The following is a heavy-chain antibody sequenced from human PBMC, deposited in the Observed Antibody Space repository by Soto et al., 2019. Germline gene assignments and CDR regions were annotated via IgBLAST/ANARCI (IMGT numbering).Heavy chain of an antibody. J-gene: IGHJ4*02. CDR2: IDGSGTTK. CDR3: ARGFGRFNY. Sequence: EVQLLESGGGLVQPGGSLRLSCGVSGFTFNDFEMNWVRQAPGKGLEWLAYIDGSGTTKKYADSVRGRFTISRDNPNNSLFLQMSSMSAADTAIHDCARGFGRFNYWGQGTLVSVSS. CDR1: GFTFNDFE. D-gene: IGHD3-10*01. V-gene: IGHV3-48*03.